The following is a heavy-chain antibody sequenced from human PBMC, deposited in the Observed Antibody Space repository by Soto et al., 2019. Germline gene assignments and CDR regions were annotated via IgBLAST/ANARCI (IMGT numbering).Heavy chain of an antibody. Sequence: PGGSLRLSCAASGFNFSSYSMNWVRKAPGKGLEWVSYISSATTTIYYADSVKGRFTISRDNAKNSLYLQMNSLRADDTAVYYCARGIAAAGPKLDYWGQGTLVTVS. D-gene: IGHD6-13*01. CDR2: ISSATTTI. CDR3: ARGIAAAGPKLDY. V-gene: IGHV3-48*01. J-gene: IGHJ4*02. CDR1: GFNFSSYS.